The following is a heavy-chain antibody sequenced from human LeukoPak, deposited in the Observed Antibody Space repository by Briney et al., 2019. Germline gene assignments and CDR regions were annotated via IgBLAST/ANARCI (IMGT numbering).Heavy chain of an antibody. Sequence: GGSLRLSCAASGFTFSSYAMSWVRQAPGKGLEWVSVISNSGGSTFYADSVKGRFTISRDNSKNTLYLQMNSLRAEDTAVYYCAKRASGSGTSLYYFDYWGQGTLVSVST. CDR1: GFTFSSYA. V-gene: IGHV3-23*01. CDR2: ISNSGGST. D-gene: IGHD3-10*01. CDR3: AKRASGSGTSLYYFDY. J-gene: IGHJ4*02.